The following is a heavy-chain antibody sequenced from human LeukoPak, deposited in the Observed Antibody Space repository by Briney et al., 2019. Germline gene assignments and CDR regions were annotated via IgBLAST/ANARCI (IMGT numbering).Heavy chain of an antibody. CDR1: GGSFNGYY. J-gene: IGHJ6*03. CDR2: INHIRTT. Sequence: SETLSLTCNVSGGSFNGYYWTWIRQPPGKGLEWIAEINHIRTTNHNPSLKSRVTVSTDTSKKQFFLKLTSVTAADTALYYCARLVGTAPQYHYYMDVWGEGTMVTVSS. V-gene: IGHV4-34*01. CDR3: ARLVGTAPQYHYYMDV. D-gene: IGHD2-21*02.